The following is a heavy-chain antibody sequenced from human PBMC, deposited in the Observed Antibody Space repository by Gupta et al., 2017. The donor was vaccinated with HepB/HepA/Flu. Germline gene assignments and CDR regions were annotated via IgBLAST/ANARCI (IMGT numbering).Heavy chain of an antibody. CDR2: IYYSGST. D-gene: IGHD5-12*01. J-gene: IGHJ6*02. V-gene: IGHV4-39*01. CDR1: GGSISSSSYY. CDR3: AGGPRGYSGYDRAYYGMDV. Sequence: QLQLQGSGPGLVKPSETLSLTCTVSGGSISSSSYYWGWIRQPPGKGLEWIGSIYYSGSTYYNPSLKSRVTISVDTSKNQFSLKLSSVTAADTAVYYCAGGPRGYSGYDRAYYGMDVWGQGTTVTVSS.